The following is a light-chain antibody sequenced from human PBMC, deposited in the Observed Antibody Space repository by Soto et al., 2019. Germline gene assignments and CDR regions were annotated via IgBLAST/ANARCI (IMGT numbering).Light chain of an antibody. V-gene: IGLV2-11*01. CDR1: SSDVGAYNY. Sequence: QSALTQPRSVSGSPGQSVTISCTGTSSDVGAYNYVSWYQQHPGKAPKFIIYDVNKRPSGVPDRFSGSKSGNTASLTISGLQAEDEADYYCCSYAGTYTFHVVFGGGTKLTVL. CDR3: CSYAGTYTFHVV. CDR2: DVN. J-gene: IGLJ2*01.